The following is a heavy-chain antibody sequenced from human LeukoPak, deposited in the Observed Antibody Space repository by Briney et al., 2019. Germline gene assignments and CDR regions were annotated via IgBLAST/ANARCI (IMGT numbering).Heavy chain of an antibody. Sequence: GGSLRLSCAASGFTFSSYAMSWVRQAPGKGLEWVSAISGSGGSSYYADSVKGRFTISRDNSKNTLYLQMNSLRAEDTAVYYCAKDVYDGGAFDIWGQGTMVTVSS. J-gene: IGHJ3*02. CDR1: GFTFSSYA. CDR3: AKDVYDGGAFDI. D-gene: IGHD5/OR15-5a*01. V-gene: IGHV3-23*01. CDR2: ISGSGGSS.